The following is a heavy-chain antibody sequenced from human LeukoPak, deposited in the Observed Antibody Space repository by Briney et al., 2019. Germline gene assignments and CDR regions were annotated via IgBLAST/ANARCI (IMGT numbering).Heavy chain of an antibody. CDR3: ARRLGRKFGERFYYYHYMDV. J-gene: IGHJ6*03. Sequence: PGGSLRLSCAASGFTFSSYWMSWIRQPPGKGLEWIGEINHSGSTKYNSSLKSRVTISVDTSKNQFSLKLSSVTAADTAVYYCARRLGRKFGERFYYYHYMDVWGKGTTVTISS. V-gene: IGHV4-34*01. D-gene: IGHD3-10*01. CDR1: GFTFSSYW. CDR2: INHSGST.